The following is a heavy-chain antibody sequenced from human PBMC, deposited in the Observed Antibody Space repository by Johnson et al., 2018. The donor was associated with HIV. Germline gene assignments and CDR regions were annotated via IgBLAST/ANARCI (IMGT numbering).Heavy chain of an antibody. V-gene: IGHV3-38*02. CDR2: ISGGST. CDR1: GFTFSAYP. CDR3: ARAFLATDYGGMWAFDI. J-gene: IGHJ3*02. Sequence: EVQLVESGGGVVQPGRSLRLSCAASGFTFSAYPMLWVRQAPGKGLEWVSCISGGSTHYADSRKGRFTISRDNSKNTLYLQMNSLRAEDTAVYYCARAFLATDYGGMWAFDIWGQGTMVTVSS. D-gene: IGHD4-23*01.